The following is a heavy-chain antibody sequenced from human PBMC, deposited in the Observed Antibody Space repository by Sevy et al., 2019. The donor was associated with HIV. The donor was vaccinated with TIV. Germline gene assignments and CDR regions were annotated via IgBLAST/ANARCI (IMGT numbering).Heavy chain of an antibody. CDR2: MNPNSGNT. V-gene: IGHV1-8*01. J-gene: IGHJ6*02. CDR3: ARGWVDILVVVQAGGPYYDGMDV. D-gene: IGHD2-15*01. CDR1: GYTFTSYD. Sequence: ASVKVSCKASGYTFTSYDINWVRQATGQGLEWMGWMNPNSGNTGYAQKFQGRVTMTRNTSISTAYMELSSLRSEDTAVYYCARGWVDILVVVQAGGPYYDGMDVWGQGTTVTVSS.